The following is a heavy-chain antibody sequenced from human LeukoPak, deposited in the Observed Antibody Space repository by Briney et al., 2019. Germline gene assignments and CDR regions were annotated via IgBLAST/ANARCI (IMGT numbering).Heavy chain of an antibody. CDR3: ARDFIRCDGSVSLYNWCSP. D-gene: IGHD3-10*01. V-gene: IGHV4-59*01. CDR1: GGSISSYY. J-gene: IGHJ5*02. CDR2: IYYSGST. Sequence: SKTLFLTCTVSGGSISSYYWSWIRQPPGKGLDWIGYIYYSGSTNYNPSLKSRVTLSGDTSKNQFSLWLSSVSAADTAVYYCARDFIRCDGSVSLYNWCSPCGQGNL.